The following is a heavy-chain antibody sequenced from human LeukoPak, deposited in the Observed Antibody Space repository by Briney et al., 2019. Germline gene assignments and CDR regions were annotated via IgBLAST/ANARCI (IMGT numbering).Heavy chain of an antibody. CDR1: GFTFRNYN. CDR2: ISSSSSTI. D-gene: IGHD1-26*01. V-gene: IGHV3-48*01. CDR3: ARDSDPFSGYYDY. Sequence: GGSLRLSCAASGFTFRNYNMNWVRQAPGKGLEWVSHISSSSSTIYYAGPVKGRFTISRDNAKNSLYLQMNSLRAEDTAVYYCARDSDPFSGYYDYWGQGTLVTVSS. J-gene: IGHJ4*02.